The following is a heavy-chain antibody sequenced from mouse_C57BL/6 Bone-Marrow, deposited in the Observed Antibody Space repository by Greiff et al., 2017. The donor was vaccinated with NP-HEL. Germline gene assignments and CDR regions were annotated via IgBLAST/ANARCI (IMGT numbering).Heavy chain of an antibody. Sequence: VKLMESGPELVKPGASVKISCKASGYSFTSYYIHWVKQRPGQGLEWIGWIYPGSGNTKYNEKFKGKATLTADTSSSTAYMQLSSLTSEDSAVYYCARSEGWLPSWFAYWGQGTLVTVSA. CDR1: GYSFTSYY. CDR3: ARSEGWLPSWFAY. D-gene: IGHD2-3*01. V-gene: IGHV1-66*01. CDR2: IYPGSGNT. J-gene: IGHJ3*01.